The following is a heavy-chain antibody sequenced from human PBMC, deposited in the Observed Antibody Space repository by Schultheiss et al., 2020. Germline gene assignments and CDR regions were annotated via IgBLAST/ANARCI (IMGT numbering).Heavy chain of an antibody. CDR1: GFSLSTSGVG. CDR3: ARSEGAYYDFWSGYFSWFDP. J-gene: IGHJ5*02. Sequence: SGPTLVKPTQTLTLTCTFSGFSLSTSGVGVGWIRQPPGKALEWLALIYWDDDKRYSPSLKSRLTITKDTSKSQVVLTMTNMDPVDTATYYCARSEGAYYDFWSGYFSWFDPWGQGTLVTVSA. V-gene: IGHV2-5*02. D-gene: IGHD3-3*01. CDR2: IYWDDDK.